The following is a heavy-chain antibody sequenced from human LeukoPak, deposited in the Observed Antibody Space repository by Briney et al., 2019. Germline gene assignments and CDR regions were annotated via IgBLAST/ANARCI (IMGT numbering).Heavy chain of an antibody. Sequence: GGSLRLSCAASGFTFSSYAMSWVRQAPGKGLEWVSAISDSGGSTYYADSVKGRFTISRDNSKNTLYLQMNSLRAEDTAVYYCAKDGTDYYYYYYMDVWGKGTTVTVSS. CDR3: AKDGTDYYYYYYMDV. CDR1: GFTFSSYA. D-gene: IGHD1/OR15-1a*01. V-gene: IGHV3-23*01. J-gene: IGHJ6*03. CDR2: ISDSGGST.